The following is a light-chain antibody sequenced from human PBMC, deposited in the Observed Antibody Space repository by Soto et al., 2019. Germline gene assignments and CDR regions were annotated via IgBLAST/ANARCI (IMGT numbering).Light chain of an antibody. CDR2: DTY. CDR1: QSVGNS. Sequence: EIVMTQSPATLSLSPGERATLSCRASQSVGNSLAWYQLKPGQPPRLLIFDTYSGATGTPARFRGSGSGTDFTLTISSLQSEDFAVYNCLQYNYWRPYSFGQGTKVEI. V-gene: IGKV3-15*01. CDR3: LQYNYWRPYS. J-gene: IGKJ2*03.